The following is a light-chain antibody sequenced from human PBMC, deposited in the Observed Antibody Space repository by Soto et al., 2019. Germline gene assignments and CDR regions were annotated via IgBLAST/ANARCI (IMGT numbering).Light chain of an antibody. J-gene: IGKJ3*01. Sequence: ETVMTQSPATLSVSPGERATLSCRASQSIRSTLAWFQQKPGQAPRLLIYDASKRATGIPARFSGSGSGTEFTLTISSLQSEDFAVYYCQQYNNWPITFGPGTKVDNK. V-gene: IGKV3-15*01. CDR1: QSIRST. CDR2: DAS. CDR3: QQYNNWPIT.